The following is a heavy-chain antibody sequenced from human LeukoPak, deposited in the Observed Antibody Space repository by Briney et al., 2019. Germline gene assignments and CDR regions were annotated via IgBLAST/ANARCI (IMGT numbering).Heavy chain of an antibody. J-gene: IGHJ4*02. V-gene: IGHV3-21*06. CDR3: ARDYYDSSASATFDY. CDR2: IASDTTYM. D-gene: IGHD3-22*01. Sequence: GGSLRLSCEASGFTFSTYTVNWVRQAPGKGLEWVPSIASDTTYMKYADSVKGRFSVSRDNAKNSVFLEMKSLRADDTAVYFCARDYYDSSASATFDYGGRGTLVTVSS. CDR1: GFTFSTYT.